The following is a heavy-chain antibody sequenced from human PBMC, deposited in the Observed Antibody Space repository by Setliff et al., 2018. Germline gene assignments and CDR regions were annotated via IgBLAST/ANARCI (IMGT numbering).Heavy chain of an antibody. V-gene: IGHV4-4*02. Sequence: SETLSLTCAVSGGSISSSNWWSWVRQTPGKGLEWIGNIYHSGSTYYNPSLKSRVTISVDTSKNQFSLKLTSVTAADTAVYYCARHGLQFLEWLSAFDYWGQGTLVTVS. CDR1: GGSISSSNW. J-gene: IGHJ4*02. CDR3: ARHGLQFLEWLSAFDY. D-gene: IGHD3-3*01. CDR2: IYHSGST.